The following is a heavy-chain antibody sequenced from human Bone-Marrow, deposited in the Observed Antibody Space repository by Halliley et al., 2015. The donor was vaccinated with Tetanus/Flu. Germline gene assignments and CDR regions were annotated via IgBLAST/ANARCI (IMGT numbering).Heavy chain of an antibody. CDR2: IDPTDSHT. V-gene: IGHV5-10-1*01. CDR3: AGRHAGWKFFDP. Sequence: LEWMGRIDPTDSHTNYSPSLQGHVTFSVDKSISTAYLQWSSLKASDTGMYYCAGRHAGWKFFDPWGQGTLVTVSS. D-gene: IGHD6-19*01. J-gene: IGHJ5*02.